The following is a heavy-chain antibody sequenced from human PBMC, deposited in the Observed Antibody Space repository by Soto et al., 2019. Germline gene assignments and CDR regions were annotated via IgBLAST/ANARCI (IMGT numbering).Heavy chain of an antibody. CDR2: IYYSGST. Sequence: SETLSLTCTVSGGSISSYYWSWIRQPPGKGLEWIGYIYYSGSTNYNPSLKSRVTISVDTSKNQFSLKLSSVTAADTAVYYCASRYGYCFDLWGQGTLVTVSS. V-gene: IGHV4-59*12. D-gene: IGHD2-2*03. CDR1: GGSISSYY. J-gene: IGHJ4*02. CDR3: ASRYGYCFDL.